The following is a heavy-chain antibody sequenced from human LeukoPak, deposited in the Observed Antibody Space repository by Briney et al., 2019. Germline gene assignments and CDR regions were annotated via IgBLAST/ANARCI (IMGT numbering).Heavy chain of an antibody. V-gene: IGHV1-18*01. CDR1: GYTFTSYG. CDR2: ISAYNGNT. D-gene: IGHD6-25*01. J-gene: IGHJ6*03. Sequence: ASVKVSCKASGYTFTSYGISWVRQAPGQGLEWMGWISAYNGNTNYAQKLQGRVTMTTDTSTSTAYMGLRSLRSDDTAVYYCARRAGYSSGGYYYYYMDVWGKGTTVTVSS. CDR3: ARRAGYSSGGYYYYYMDV.